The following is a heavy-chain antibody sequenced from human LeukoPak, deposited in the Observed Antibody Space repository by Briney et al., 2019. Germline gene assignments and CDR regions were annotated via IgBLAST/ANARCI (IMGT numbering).Heavy chain of an antibody. CDR3: AKETYSSGWYPYFDY. CDR2: ISGSGGST. D-gene: IGHD6-19*01. Sequence: GGSLRLSCVASGFTFSSYAMSWVRQAPGKGLEWVSGISGSGGSTYYADSVKGRFTISRDNSKDTLFLQMNSLRAEDTAVYYCAKETYSSGWYPYFDYWGQGTLVTVSS. V-gene: IGHV3-23*01. J-gene: IGHJ4*02. CDR1: GFTFSSYA.